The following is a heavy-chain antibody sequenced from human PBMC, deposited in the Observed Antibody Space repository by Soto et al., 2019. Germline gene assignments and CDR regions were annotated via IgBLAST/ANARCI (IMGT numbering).Heavy chain of an antibody. CDR1: GGSISSGGYY. J-gene: IGHJ4*02. CDR2: IYYSGST. V-gene: IGHV4-31*03. Sequence: QVQLQESGPGLVKPSQTLSLTCTVSGGSISSGGYYWSWIRQHPGKGLEWIGYIYYSGSTYYNPSLKSRVTISVDTSKNQFSLKLSSVTAADTAVYYCARGSTTVVSMEYYFDYWGQGTLVTVSS. CDR3: ARGSTTVVSMEYYFDY. D-gene: IGHD4-17*01.